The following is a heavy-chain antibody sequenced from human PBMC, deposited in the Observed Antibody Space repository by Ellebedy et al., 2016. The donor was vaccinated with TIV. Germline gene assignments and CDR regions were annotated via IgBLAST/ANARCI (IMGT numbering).Heavy chain of an antibody. CDR2: IYQDGSEQ. Sequence: GESLKISCEASGFSFRSYWMSWVRQAPGKGLEWVANIYQDGSEQYYVDSVKGRFTISRDNAKNSVYLKMNSLRAEDTAVYYCARRGSYGDYAVQVNNWFDRWGQGTLVTV. CDR1: GFSFRSYW. D-gene: IGHD4-17*01. V-gene: IGHV3-7*01. J-gene: IGHJ5*02. CDR3: ARRGSYGDYAVQVNNWFDR.